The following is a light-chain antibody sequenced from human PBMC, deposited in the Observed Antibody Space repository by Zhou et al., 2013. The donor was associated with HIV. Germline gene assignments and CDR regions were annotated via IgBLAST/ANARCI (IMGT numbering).Light chain of an antibody. CDR1: QNIVNY. V-gene: IGKV1-39*01. Sequence: DVQMTQSPSSLSASVGDRVTITCRASQNIVNYLNWYQQNQGKPLTLLIQGASSLQSGVPSRFSGSGSGTDFTLTINSLQPEDFATYYCQQAYSVPLTFGRGTEGGDQT. CDR2: GAS. CDR3: QQAYSVPLT. J-gene: IGKJ4*01.